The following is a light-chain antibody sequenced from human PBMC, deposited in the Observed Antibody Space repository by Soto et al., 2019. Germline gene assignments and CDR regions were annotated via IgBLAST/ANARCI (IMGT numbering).Light chain of an antibody. CDR2: EVS. V-gene: IGLV2-8*01. Sequence: QSVLTQPPSASGSPGQSVTISCSGTSSDVGGYNYVSWYQQHPGKAPKLMIYEVSKRPSGVPDRFSCSKSGNTASLTVSGHHAEDEGYYYCSLYGRSKNLIFGGGTKLTVL. J-gene: IGLJ2*01. CDR1: SSDVGGYNY. CDR3: SLYGRSKNLI.